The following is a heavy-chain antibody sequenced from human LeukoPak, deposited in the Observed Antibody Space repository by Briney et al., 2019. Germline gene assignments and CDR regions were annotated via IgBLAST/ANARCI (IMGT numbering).Heavy chain of an antibody. CDR2: ISYDGSNK. D-gene: IGHD3-10*01. V-gene: IGHV3-30*18. Sequence: GGSLRLSCAASGFTFSSYGMHWVRQAPGKGLGWVAVISYDGSNKYYADSVKGRFTISRDNSKNTLYLQMNSLRAEDTAVYYCAKGRGHEGLLWFGDPTYYFDYWGQGTLVTVSS. CDR3: AKGRGHEGLLWFGDPTYYFDY. CDR1: GFTFSSYG. J-gene: IGHJ4*02.